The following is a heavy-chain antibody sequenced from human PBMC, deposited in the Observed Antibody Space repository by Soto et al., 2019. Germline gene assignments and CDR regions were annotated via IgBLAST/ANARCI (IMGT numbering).Heavy chain of an antibody. CDR3: ARLRGSGVPAAMEVPYYYYYYMDV. J-gene: IGHJ6*03. CDR2: IYYSGST. Sequence: SETLSLTCTVSGGSISSYYWSWIRQPPGKGLEWIGYIYYSGSTNYNPSLKSRVTISVDTSKNQFSLKLSSVTAADTAVYYCARLRGSGVPAAMEVPYYYYYYMDVWGKGTTVTVSS. V-gene: IGHV4-59*08. CDR1: GGSISSYY. D-gene: IGHD2-2*01.